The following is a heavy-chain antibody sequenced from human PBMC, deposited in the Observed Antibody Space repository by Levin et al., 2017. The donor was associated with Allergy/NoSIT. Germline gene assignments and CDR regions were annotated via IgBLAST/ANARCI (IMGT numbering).Heavy chain of an antibody. D-gene: IGHD6-13*01. CDR3: ARVPKPYSSSWSFDY. Sequence: PSETLSLTCAVYGGSFSGYYWSWIRQPPGKGLEWIGEINHSGSTNYNPSLKSRVTISVDTSKNQFSLKLSSVTAADTAVYYCARVPKPYSSSWSFDYWGQGTLVTVSS. CDR1: GGSFSGYY. CDR2: INHSGST. V-gene: IGHV4-34*01. J-gene: IGHJ4*02.